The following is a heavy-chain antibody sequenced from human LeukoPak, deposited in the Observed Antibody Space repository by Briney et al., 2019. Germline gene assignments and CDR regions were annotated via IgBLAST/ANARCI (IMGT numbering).Heavy chain of an antibody. V-gene: IGHV1-46*01. CDR2: INPSGGST. D-gene: IGHD1-26*01. CDR1: GYTFTSYY. Sequence: ASVKVSCKASGYTFTSYYMHWVRQAPGQGLEWMGIINPSGGSTVYAQKFQGRVTMTRDTSTSTVHMELSSLRSEDTAVYYCAREFRIVGASLVPGAFDIWGQGTMVTVSS. J-gene: IGHJ3*02. CDR3: AREFRIVGASLVPGAFDI.